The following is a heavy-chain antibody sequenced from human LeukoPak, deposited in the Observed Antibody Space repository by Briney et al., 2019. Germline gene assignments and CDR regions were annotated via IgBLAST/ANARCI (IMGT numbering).Heavy chain of an antibody. CDR3: ARKWEPDAFDI. CDR2: ISTSSSYI. D-gene: IGHD1-26*01. V-gene: IGHV3-21*04. CDR1: GFTFSSHS. J-gene: IGHJ3*02. Sequence: GGSLRLSCASSGFTFSSHSMTWVRQAPGKGLEWVSSISTSSSYIYYADSVKGRFTISRDNAKKSLYLQMNSLRAEDTALYYCARKWEPDAFDIWGQGTMVTVSS.